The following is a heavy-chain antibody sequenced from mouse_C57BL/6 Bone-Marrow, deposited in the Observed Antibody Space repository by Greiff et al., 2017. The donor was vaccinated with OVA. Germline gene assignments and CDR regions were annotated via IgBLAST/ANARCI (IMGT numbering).Heavy chain of an antibody. Sequence: EVQVVESGGGLVQPGASLRLSCAASGFTFTDYYMSWVRQPPGKAPEWLALIRNKANGYTTEYTASVKGRFTISRDNSQNILYLQMNTLRAEDSATYYCVKGGYYGSSPYAMDYWGQGTSVTVSS. CDR1: GFTFTDYY. V-gene: IGHV7-4*01. CDR2: IRNKANGYTT. D-gene: IGHD1-1*01. CDR3: VKGGYYGSSPYAMDY. J-gene: IGHJ4*01.